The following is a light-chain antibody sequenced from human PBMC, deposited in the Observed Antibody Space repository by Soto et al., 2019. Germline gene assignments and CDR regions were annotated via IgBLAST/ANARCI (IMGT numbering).Light chain of an antibody. CDR3: QVWDSSSDHP. Sequence: SYELTQPPSVSVAPGQTARITCGGNNIGSKSVHWYQQKPGQAPVLVVYDDSDWPSGIPERFSGSNSGNTVTLTISRVEAGDEADYYCQVWDSSSDHPFGTGTKVTVL. CDR2: DDS. CDR1: NIGSKS. V-gene: IGLV3-21*02. J-gene: IGLJ1*01.